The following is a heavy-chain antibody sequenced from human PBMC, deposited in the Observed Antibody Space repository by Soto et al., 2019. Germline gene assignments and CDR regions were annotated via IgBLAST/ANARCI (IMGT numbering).Heavy chain of an antibody. J-gene: IGHJ3*02. CDR1: DVSISSSTYY. Sequence: SETLSLTCTVSDVSISSSTYYWSWIRQLPGKGLEWIGYIYYSGSTYYNPSLKSRATISVDTSKNQFSLKLSSVTAADTAVYYCARPASPYDSIAPDAFDIWGQGTMVTV. CDR2: IYYSGST. D-gene: IGHD3-22*01. V-gene: IGHV4-31*03. CDR3: ARPASPYDSIAPDAFDI.